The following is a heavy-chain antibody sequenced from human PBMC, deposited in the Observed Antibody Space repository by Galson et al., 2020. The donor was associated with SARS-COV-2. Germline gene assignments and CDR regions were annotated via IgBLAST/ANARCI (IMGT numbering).Heavy chain of an antibody. J-gene: IGHJ4*02. D-gene: IGHD3-10*01. V-gene: IGHV3-9*01. CDR1: GFTFDDYA. CDR2: ISWNSGSI. Sequence: SLKISCAASGFTFDDYAMHWVRQAPGKGLEWVSGISWNSGSIGYADSVKGRFTISRDNAKNSLYLQMNSLRAEDTALYYCAKGLWFGEPLDYWGQGTLVTVSS. CDR3: AKGLWFGEPLDY.